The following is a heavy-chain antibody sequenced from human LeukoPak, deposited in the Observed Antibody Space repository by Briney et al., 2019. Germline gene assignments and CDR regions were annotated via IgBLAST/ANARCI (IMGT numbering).Heavy chain of an antibody. D-gene: IGHD2-15*01. CDR3: ARKTYCSGGRCYGENWFDP. CDR2: IFYTGNV. Sequence: SETLSLTCTVTGGSISGYHWNWIRQSPGKGLEWIGNIFYTGNVDYDPSLQSRVTISVDTSKYEISLILSSVTAADTAVYYCARKTYCSGGRCYGENWFDPWGQGTLVTVSS. CDR1: GGSISGYH. J-gene: IGHJ5*02. V-gene: IGHV4-59*08.